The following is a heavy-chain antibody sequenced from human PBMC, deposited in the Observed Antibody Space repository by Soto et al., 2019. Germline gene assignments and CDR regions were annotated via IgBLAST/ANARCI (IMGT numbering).Heavy chain of an antibody. V-gene: IGHV4-59*01. CDR3: GRGMGSNYYYYMDV. D-gene: IGHD6-13*01. Sequence: PSETLSLTCTVSGGSISSYYWSWIRQPPGKGLEWIGYIYYSGSTNYNPSLKSRVTISVDTSKNQFSLKLSSVTAADTAVYYCGRGMGSNYYYYMDVWGKGTTVTVSS. J-gene: IGHJ6*03. CDR2: IYYSGST. CDR1: GGSISSYY.